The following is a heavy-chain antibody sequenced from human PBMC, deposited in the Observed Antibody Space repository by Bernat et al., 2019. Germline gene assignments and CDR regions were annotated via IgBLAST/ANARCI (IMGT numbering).Heavy chain of an antibody. J-gene: IGHJ4*02. CDR1: GFTFSSYA. V-gene: IGHV3-23*01. CDR3: AKVVVVVAATGGFDY. Sequence: EVQLLESGGVLVQPGGSLRLSCAASGFTFSSYAMSWVRQAPGKGREWVSAISGSGGSTDYEDSVKGQFTISRDNSKNTLYLQMNRLRAEDTAVYYCAKVVVVVAATGGFDYWGQGTLVTVSS. D-gene: IGHD2-15*01. CDR2: ISGSGGST.